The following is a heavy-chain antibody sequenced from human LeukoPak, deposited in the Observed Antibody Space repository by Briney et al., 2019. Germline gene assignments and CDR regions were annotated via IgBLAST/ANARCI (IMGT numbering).Heavy chain of an antibody. Sequence: ASVKVSCKASGGTFSSYAISWVRQAPGQGLEWMGGIIPIFGTANYAQKFQGRVTITADESTSIVYMELSSLRSEDTAVYYCAREAGFWSATPTSNWFDPWGQGTLVTVSS. D-gene: IGHD3-3*01. V-gene: IGHV1-69*13. CDR1: GGTFSSYA. J-gene: IGHJ5*02. CDR2: IIPIFGTA. CDR3: AREAGFWSATPTSNWFDP.